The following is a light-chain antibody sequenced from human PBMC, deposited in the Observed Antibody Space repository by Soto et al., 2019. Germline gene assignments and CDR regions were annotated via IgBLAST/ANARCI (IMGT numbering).Light chain of an antibody. V-gene: IGKV3-11*01. J-gene: IGKJ4*01. CDR1: QSVSSY. CDR3: QQRSNWLT. CDR2: DPS. Sequence: EIVLTQSPATLSLSPGERATLSCRASQSVSSYLAWYQQKPGQAPRRLIYDPSNRATGIPARFSGSGSVTDFTLTISSLEPEDCAVYYCQQRSNWLTFGGGTKLEIK.